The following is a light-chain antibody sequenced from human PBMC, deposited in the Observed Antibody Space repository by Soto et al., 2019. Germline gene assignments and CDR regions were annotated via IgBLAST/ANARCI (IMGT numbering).Light chain of an antibody. CDR2: DAS. Sequence: EIVMTQSPATLSVSPGERATLSCRASQSVSSNLAWYQQKPGQAPRLLIYDASNRETGIPARFSGSGSGTECTRTISSLEPEDVAVYYCRQRSNWPLTFGQGTRLEIK. V-gene: IGKV3-11*01. J-gene: IGKJ5*01. CDR3: RQRSNWPLT. CDR1: QSVSSN.